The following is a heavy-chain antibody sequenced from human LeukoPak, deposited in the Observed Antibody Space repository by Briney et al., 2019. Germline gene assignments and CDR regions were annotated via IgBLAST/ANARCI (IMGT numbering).Heavy chain of an antibody. Sequence: PSETLSLTCAVSGGSISSGGYSWSWIRQPPGKGLEWIGYIYHSGSTYYNPSLKSRVTISVDRSKNQFSLKLSSVTAADTAVHYCARHGTSYLLWGIYYFDYWGQGTLVTVSS. J-gene: IGHJ4*02. CDR2: IYHSGST. CDR1: GGSISSGGYS. V-gene: IGHV4-30-2*01. CDR3: ARHGTSYLLWGIYYFDY. D-gene: IGHD3-16*01.